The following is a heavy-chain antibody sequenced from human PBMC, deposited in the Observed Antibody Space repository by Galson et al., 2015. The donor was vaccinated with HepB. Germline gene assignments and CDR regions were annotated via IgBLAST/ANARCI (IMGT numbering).Heavy chain of an antibody. J-gene: IGHJ3*01. Sequence: SLRLSCAASGFTFSSYSMNWVRQAPGKGLEWVSYISSSSSTIYYADSVKGRFTISRDNAKNSLYLQMNSLRAEDTAVYYCARPTNWGELDEAFDFWGQGTMVTVSS. CDR2: ISSSSSTI. CDR3: ARPTNWGELDEAFDF. D-gene: IGHD7-27*01. CDR1: GFTFSSYS. V-gene: IGHV3-48*01.